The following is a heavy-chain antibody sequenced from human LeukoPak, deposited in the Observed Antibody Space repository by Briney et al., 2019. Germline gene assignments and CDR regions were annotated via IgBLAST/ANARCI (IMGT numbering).Heavy chain of an antibody. J-gene: IGHJ4*02. CDR1: GFTFSTYG. CDR2: IRYDGSEK. D-gene: IGHD5-18*01. CDR3: AKDRSYHYFDY. Sequence: GGSLRLXCAASGFTFSTYGMHWDRQAPGKGLEWVAFIRYDGSEKYSTDSVKGRFTISRDNSKNTLYLRMNSLTAEDTAVYYCAKDRSYHYFDYWGQGTLITVSS. V-gene: IGHV3-30*02.